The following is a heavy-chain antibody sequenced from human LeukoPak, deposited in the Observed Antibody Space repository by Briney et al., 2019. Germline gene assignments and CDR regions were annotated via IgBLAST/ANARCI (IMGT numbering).Heavy chain of an antibody. CDR2: ISSSSSYI. J-gene: IGHJ4*02. D-gene: IGHD5-18*01. V-gene: IGHV3-21*01. CDR3: ARIRGYSYGFDY. Sequence: PGGSLRLSCAASGFTFSNYAMNWVRQAPGKGLEWVSSISSSSSYIYYADSVKGRFTISRDNAKNSLYLQMNSLRAEDTAVYYCARIRGYSYGFDYWGQGTLVTVSS. CDR1: GFTFSNYA.